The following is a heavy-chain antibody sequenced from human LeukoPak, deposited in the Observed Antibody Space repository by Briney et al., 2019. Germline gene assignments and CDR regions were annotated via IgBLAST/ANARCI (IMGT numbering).Heavy chain of an antibody. CDR1: GGSFSAYY. CDR2: INHSGGT. J-gene: IGHJ4*02. D-gene: IGHD3-16*02. CDR3: ARGVGFGGVIDFD. V-gene: IGHV4-34*01. Sequence: PSETLSLTCAVYGGSFSAYYWSWIRQPPGKGLEWIGEINHSGGTNYNPSLKNRVTISMDTSKNQFSLKLSSVTAADTAVYYCARGVGFGGVIDFDWGQGTLVTVSS.